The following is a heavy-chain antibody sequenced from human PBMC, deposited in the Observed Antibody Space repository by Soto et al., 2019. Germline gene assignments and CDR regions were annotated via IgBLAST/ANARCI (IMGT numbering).Heavy chain of an antibody. CDR3: ARVGCSGGSCARAFDY. V-gene: IGHV4-59*08. Sequence: SYTMSITSTVCSGSTSSDYCSWIRQHTGKGLEWIGYIYYSGSTNYNPSLKSRVTISVDTSKNQFSLKLSSVTAADTAVYYCARVGCSGGSCARAFDYWGQGTLVTVSS. D-gene: IGHD2-15*01. CDR1: SGSTSSDY. CDR2: IYYSGST. J-gene: IGHJ4*02.